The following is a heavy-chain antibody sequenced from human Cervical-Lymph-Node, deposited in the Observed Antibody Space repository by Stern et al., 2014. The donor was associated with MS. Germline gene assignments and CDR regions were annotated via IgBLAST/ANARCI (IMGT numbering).Heavy chain of an antibody. CDR3: ARDYEDTSMLFDH. Sequence: QVQLVESGGAVVQPGRSLRLSCAASGFTFSSYGMHWVRQAPGKGREWVTVISYDGNHKYYAASVKGRFTISRDNSKNTLHLQMNSVTPDDTAIYYCARDYEDTSMLFDHWGQGTLVTVSS. CDR1: GFTFSSYG. J-gene: IGHJ4*02. CDR2: ISYDGNHK. V-gene: IGHV3-30*03. D-gene: IGHD2-8*01.